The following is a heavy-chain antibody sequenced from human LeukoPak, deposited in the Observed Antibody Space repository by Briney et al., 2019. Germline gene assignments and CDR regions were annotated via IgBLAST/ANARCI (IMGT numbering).Heavy chain of an antibody. D-gene: IGHD1-26*01. CDR3: ARGTVSSGSLNY. V-gene: IGHV4-59*01. CDR2: IYKSGSS. Sequence: KASETLSLTCTVSGGSISSYYWNWIRLPPGKGLEWIGSIYKSGSSNYNPSLKSRVTILGDTSKNQFSLRLSSVTAADTALYYCARGTVSSGSLNYWGQGTLATVSS. J-gene: IGHJ4*02. CDR1: GGSISSYY.